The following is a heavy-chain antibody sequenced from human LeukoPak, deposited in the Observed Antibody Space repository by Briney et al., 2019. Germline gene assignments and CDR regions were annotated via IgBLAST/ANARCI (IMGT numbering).Heavy chain of an antibody. J-gene: IGHJ4*02. CDR2: ISYDGSNK. D-gene: IGHD2-2*01. CDR1: GFTFSSYG. V-gene: IGHV3-30*03. Sequence: GGSLRLSCAASGFTFSSYGMHWVRQAPGKGLEWVAVISYDGSNKYYADSVKGRFTISRDNSKNTLYLQINSLRAEDTAVYYCAYQPLYIFEGAYFDYWGQGTLVTVSS. CDR3: AYQPLYIFEGAYFDY.